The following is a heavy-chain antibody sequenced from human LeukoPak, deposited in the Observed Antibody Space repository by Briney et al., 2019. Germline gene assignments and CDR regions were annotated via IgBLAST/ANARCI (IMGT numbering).Heavy chain of an antibody. J-gene: IGHJ4*02. CDR2: IYTSGST. Sequence: SSETLSLTCTVSGGSVSSYYWSWIRQPAGKGLEWIGRIYTSGSTNYNPSLKSRVTMSVDTSKNQFSLKLSSVTAADTAVYYCARDCQEGGSCYSVDYWGQGTLVTVSS. D-gene: IGHD2-15*01. V-gene: IGHV4-4*07. CDR3: ARDCQEGGSCYSVDY. CDR1: GGSVSSYY.